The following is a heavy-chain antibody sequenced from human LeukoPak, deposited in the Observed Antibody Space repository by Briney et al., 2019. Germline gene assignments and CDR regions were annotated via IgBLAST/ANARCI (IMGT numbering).Heavy chain of an antibody. J-gene: IGHJ4*02. D-gene: IGHD5-24*01. CDR3: ARDWRWLQTLDY. CDR2: ISYDGSDK. CDR1: GFTFTRYA. V-gene: IGHV3-30-3*01. Sequence: PGGSLRLSCAASGFTFTRYALHWVRQAPGKGREWLAVISYDGSDKYYADSVKGRFTISRDNSKNTLYLQMTSLRAKDTAVYYCARDWRWLQTLDYWGQGALVTVSS.